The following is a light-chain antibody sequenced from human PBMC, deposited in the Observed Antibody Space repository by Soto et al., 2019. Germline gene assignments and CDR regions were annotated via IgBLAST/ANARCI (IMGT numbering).Light chain of an antibody. V-gene: IGLV2-14*02. CDR2: NVN. Sequence: QSVLIQPPSVSGSPGQSVTISCTGTSNDVGSYDFVSWYRHHPGTAPKPLIYNVNNRPSGVSNRFSGSKSGNTASLTISGLQAEDEADYYCSSYTSSGNYVFGTGTKVTVL. J-gene: IGLJ1*01. CDR3: SSYTSSGNYV. CDR1: SNDVGSYDF.